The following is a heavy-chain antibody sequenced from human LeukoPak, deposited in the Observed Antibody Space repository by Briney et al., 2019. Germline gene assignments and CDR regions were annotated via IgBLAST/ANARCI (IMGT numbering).Heavy chain of an antibody. Sequence: PSETLSLTCSVSGGSISRYSWTWIRQPPGKGLEWIGYIFYSGTTNYNPSLKSRVTISVDTSRNQFSLKLSSVTAADTAVYYCARLESHGDYVDWGQGTLVTVSS. CDR3: ARLESHGDYVD. D-gene: IGHD4-17*01. CDR2: IFYSGTT. J-gene: IGHJ4*02. CDR1: GGSISRYS. V-gene: IGHV4-59*01.